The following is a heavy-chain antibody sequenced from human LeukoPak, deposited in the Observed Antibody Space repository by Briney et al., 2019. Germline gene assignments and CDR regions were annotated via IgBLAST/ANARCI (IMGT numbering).Heavy chain of an antibody. J-gene: IGHJ3*01. V-gene: IGHV4-4*09. D-gene: IGHD6-19*01. CDR3: ARPYSSGWYGAFDV. CDR1: GGSISSYY. Sequence: SETLSLTCTVSGGSISSYYWSWIRQPPGKGLEWIGSIFNSGSTKYSPSLKSRVTISVDTSKNQFSLKLSSVTAADTAVYYCARPYSSGWYGAFDVWGQGTMVTVSA. CDR2: IFNSGST.